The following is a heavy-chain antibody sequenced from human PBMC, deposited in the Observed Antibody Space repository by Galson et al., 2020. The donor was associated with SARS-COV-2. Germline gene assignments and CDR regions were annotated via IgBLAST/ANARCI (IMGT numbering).Heavy chain of an antibody. CDR1: GGSINNYY. Sequence: ASETLSLTCTVSGGSINNYYWSWIRQSPGKGLEWIGNIYSSGNTNYNHSLKSPVTISVDTSKNQFSLKVRSVAAADTAVYYCARHGGFMVRGAAYGMDVWGQGTTVTVSS. CDR2: IYSSGNT. J-gene: IGHJ6*01. D-gene: IGHD3-10*01. CDR3: ARHGGFMVRGAAYGMDV. V-gene: IGHV4-59*08.